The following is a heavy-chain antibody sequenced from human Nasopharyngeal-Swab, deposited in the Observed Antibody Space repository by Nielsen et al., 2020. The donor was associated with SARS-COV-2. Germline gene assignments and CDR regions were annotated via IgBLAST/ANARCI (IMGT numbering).Heavy chain of an antibody. CDR2: ISYDARDK. CDR3: AKFREGR. CDR1: GFTFSSYA. Sequence: GGSLRLSCAASGFTFSSYAMHWVRQAPAKGLEWVTVISYDARDKYYADSVKGRFTISRDSSQNTLYLQMNSLRADDTAVYYCAKFREGRWGQGTLVTVSS. V-gene: IGHV3-30*04. J-gene: IGHJ4*02.